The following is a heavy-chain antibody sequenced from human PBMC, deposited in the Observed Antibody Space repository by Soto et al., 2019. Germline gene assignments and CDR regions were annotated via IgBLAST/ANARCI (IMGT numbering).Heavy chain of an antibody. CDR3: ARDLNPATIMRGLDY. Sequence: SETLSLTCSFSGDSVTSHYLTWIRQSPEKGLEWIGYMHYTGFSHYNPSLKSRLTISVDRSKNQFTLQLTSVTVEDMAVYYCARDLNPATIMRGLDYWGQGTLVTVSS. V-gene: IGHV4-59*02. J-gene: IGHJ4*02. CDR1: GDSVTSHY. D-gene: IGHD5-12*01. CDR2: MHYTGFS.